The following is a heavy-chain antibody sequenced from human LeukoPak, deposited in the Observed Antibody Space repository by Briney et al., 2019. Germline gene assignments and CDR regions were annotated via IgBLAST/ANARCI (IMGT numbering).Heavy chain of an antibody. V-gene: IGHV4-59*01. CDR2: IYYSGST. CDR3: ATSIANNDGGYYGMDV. CDR1: GGSISSYY. D-gene: IGHD6-6*01. J-gene: IGHJ6*02. Sequence: PSETLSLTCTVSGGSISSYYWSWIRQPPGKGLEWIGYIYYSGSTNYNPSLKSRVTISVDTSKNQFSLKLSSVTAADTAVYYCATSIANNDGGYYGMDVWGQGTTVTVSS.